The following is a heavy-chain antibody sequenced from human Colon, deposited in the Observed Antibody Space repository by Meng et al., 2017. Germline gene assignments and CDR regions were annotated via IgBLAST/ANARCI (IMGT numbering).Heavy chain of an antibody. V-gene: IGHV3-66*02. D-gene: IGHD3-3*01. CDR2: IHSSTGT. J-gene: IGHJ4*02. Sequence: EVEVVEAGGGLFQPGVSLRLACAVSGFSVSSEFMIWVRQATGKGLVWVSMIHSSTGTFFAYFVKGRFTVSTDNSKNTLYLQMNSLRIEDTAVYHCANRFVWGLGTLVTVSS. CDR1: GFSVSSEF. CDR3: ANRFV.